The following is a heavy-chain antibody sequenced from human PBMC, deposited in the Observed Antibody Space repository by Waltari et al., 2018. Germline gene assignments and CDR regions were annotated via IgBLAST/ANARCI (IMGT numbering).Heavy chain of an antibody. CDR1: GEPISDDVSRWTY. Sequence: QVQLQESGPGLVKPTHPLSLTCTVSGEPISDDVSRWTYWTWIRQSAGKGLEWIGHIYSSGAVDYNPSLRSRVTISLDTPKSHFTLKLTSVTAADTAVYYCANRGVGNYFKYFRLWSPGTLVTVSS. CDR2: IYSSGAV. D-gene: IGHD1-7*01. J-gene: IGHJ1*01. V-gene: IGHV4-61*02. CDR3: ANRGVGNYFKYFRL.